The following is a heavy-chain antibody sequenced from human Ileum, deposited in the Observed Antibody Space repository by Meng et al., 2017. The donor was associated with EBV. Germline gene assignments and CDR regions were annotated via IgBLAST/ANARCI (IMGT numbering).Heavy chain of an antibody. V-gene: IGHV4-4*02. D-gene: IGHD5-18*01. CDR3: ARWAFIYSYGFDH. CDR2: IYHSGGP. Sequence: EAGPGLVKPSGTLSLTCVVVGASINEINSWGWVRQPPGKVLEWIGEIYHSGGPNYNPSLKSRVTISVDKSKNQISLKLNSVTAADTAVYYCARWAFIYSYGFDHWGQGTLVTVSS. CDR1: GASINEINS. J-gene: IGHJ4*02.